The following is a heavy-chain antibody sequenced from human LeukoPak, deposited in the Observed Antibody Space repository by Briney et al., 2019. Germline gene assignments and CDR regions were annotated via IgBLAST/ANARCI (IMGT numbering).Heavy chain of an antibody. CDR3: AKDRSDAFDI. J-gene: IGHJ3*02. Sequence: SETLSLTCTVSGDSISSYYWSWIRQPPGKGLEWIGYIYYSGSTNYNPSLKSRVAILVDTSKNQFFLKLSSVTAADTAVYYCAKDRSDAFDIWGQGTMVTVSS. CDR2: IYYSGST. CDR1: GDSISSYY. V-gene: IGHV4-59*01. D-gene: IGHD1-26*01.